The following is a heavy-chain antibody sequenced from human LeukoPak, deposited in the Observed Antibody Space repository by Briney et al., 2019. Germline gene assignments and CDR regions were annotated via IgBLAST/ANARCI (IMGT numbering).Heavy chain of an antibody. V-gene: IGHV1-2*02. CDR1: GYTFTRYY. CDR2: INPNSGGT. D-gene: IGHD1-26*01. J-gene: IGHJ6*03. Sequence: ASVKVSCKASGYTFTRYYMHSVRQAPGQELEGMGWINPNSGGTNYAQKLQGRVTMTTDTSTSTDYMELRSLRSDDTAVYYCARVRTYRSESYYEDYYYYYMDVWGKGTTVTVSS. CDR3: ARVRTYRSESYYEDYYYYYMDV.